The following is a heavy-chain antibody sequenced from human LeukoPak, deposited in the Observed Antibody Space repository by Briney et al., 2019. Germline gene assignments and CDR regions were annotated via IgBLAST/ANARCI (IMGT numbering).Heavy chain of an antibody. V-gene: IGHV1-3*01. J-gene: IGHJ4*02. D-gene: IGHD5-18*01. Sequence: GASVKVSCKASGYTFTSYAMHWVRQAPGQRLEWMGWINAGNGNTKYSQKFQGRVTITRDTSASTVYMELSSLRSEDTAVYYCARSRGRDTAIDFDYWGQGTLVTVSS. CDR3: ARSRGRDTAIDFDY. CDR1: GYTFTSYA. CDR2: INAGNGNT.